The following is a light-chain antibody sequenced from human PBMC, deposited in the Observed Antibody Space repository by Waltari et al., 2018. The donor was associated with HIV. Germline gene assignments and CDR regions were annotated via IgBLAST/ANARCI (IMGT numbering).Light chain of an antibody. CDR1: SSDVGGFNY. V-gene: IGLV2-8*01. CDR2: EVS. CDR3: SSYGGNNNSVV. Sequence: QSALTQPPSASGSPGQSVTISCTGTSSDVGGFNYVSWYQQHPGKAPKLMISEVSNRPSGVPDRFSGSKSGNTASLTVSGLQAEDEADYYCSSYGGNNNSVVFGGGTKLTVL. J-gene: IGLJ2*01.